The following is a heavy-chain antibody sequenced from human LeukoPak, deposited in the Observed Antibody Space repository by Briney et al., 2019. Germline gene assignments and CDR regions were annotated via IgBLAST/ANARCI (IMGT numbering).Heavy chain of an antibody. V-gene: IGHV1-18*01. D-gene: IGHD2-2*02. CDR2: ISAYNGNT. CDR1: GYTFTSSG. J-gene: IGHJ4*02. CDR3: ARVGGLWGVAAAIVY. Sequence: ASVKVSCKASGYTFTSSGISWVRQAPGQGLEWMGWISAYNGNTNYAQKLQGRVTMTTDTSTSTAYMELRSLRSDDTAVYYCARVGGLWGVAAAIVYWGQGTLVTVSS.